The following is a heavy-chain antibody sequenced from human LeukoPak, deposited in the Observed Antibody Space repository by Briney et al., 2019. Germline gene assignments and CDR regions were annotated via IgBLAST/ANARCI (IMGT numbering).Heavy chain of an antibody. CDR1: GFTFSTYA. V-gene: IGHV3-23*01. CDR2: LNYNGGNT. D-gene: IGHD4-11*01. J-gene: IGHJ5*02. CDR3: ATDREYSQEP. Sequence: GGSLRLSCAASGFTFSTYAMTWLRQAPGKGLEWVSALNYNGGNTYYADSVKGRFTISRDNSKNMLYLQMNRLRDDDTAVYYCATDREYSQEPWGQGTLVTVSS.